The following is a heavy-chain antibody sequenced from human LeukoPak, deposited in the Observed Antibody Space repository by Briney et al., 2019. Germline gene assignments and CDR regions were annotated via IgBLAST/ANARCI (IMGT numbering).Heavy chain of an antibody. CDR1: GYSFTSYW. Sequence: HGESLKISCKGSGYSFTSYWIGWVRQMPGKGLEWMGIIYPGDSDTRYSPSFQGQVTISADKSISTAYLQWSSLKASDTAIYYCARRGGRDGYNEGFDFWGQGTLVTVSS. J-gene: IGHJ4*02. CDR3: ARRGGRDGYNEGFDF. V-gene: IGHV5-51*01. CDR2: IYPGDSDT. D-gene: IGHD5-24*01.